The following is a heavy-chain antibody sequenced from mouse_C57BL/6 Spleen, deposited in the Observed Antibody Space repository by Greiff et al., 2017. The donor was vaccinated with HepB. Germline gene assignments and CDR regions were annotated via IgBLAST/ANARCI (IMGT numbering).Heavy chain of an antibody. J-gene: IGHJ3*01. Sequence: VQLQQSGPELVKPGASVKISCKASGYAFSSSWMNWVKQRPGKGLEWIGRIYPGDGDTNYNGKFKGKATLTADKSSSTAYMQLSSLTSEDSAVYFCARTGGNYVLFAYWGQGTLVTVSA. CDR1: GYAFSSSW. CDR2: IYPGDGDT. V-gene: IGHV1-82*01. CDR3: ARTGGNYVLFAY. D-gene: IGHD2-1*01.